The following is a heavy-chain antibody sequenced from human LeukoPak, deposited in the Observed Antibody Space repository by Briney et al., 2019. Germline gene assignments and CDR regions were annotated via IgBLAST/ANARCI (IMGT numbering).Heavy chain of an antibody. D-gene: IGHD6-13*01. V-gene: IGHV4-39*06. CDR3: ARGRAAAGRGIFVDY. Sequence: SETLSLTCTVSGGSISRYYWGWIRQPPGKGLEWIGSIYYSGSTYYNPSLKSRVTISVDTSKNQFPLKLSSVTAADTAVYYCARGRAAAGRGIFVDYWGQGTLVTVSS. CDR1: GGSISRYY. J-gene: IGHJ4*02. CDR2: IYYSGST.